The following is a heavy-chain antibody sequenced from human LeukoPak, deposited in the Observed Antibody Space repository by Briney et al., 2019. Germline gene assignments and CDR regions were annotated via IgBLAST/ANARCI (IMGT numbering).Heavy chain of an antibody. CDR2: ISSSGSTI. V-gene: IGHV3-11*04. J-gene: IGHJ3*02. CDR3: ARVLADSGYDRSAFDI. Sequence: PGESLRLSCAASGFTFSDYYMSWIRQAPGKGLEWVSYISSSGSTIYYADSVKGRFTISRDNAKNSLYLQMNSLRAEDTAVYYCARVLADSGYDRSAFDIWGQGTMVTVSS. D-gene: IGHD5-12*01. CDR1: GFTFSDYY.